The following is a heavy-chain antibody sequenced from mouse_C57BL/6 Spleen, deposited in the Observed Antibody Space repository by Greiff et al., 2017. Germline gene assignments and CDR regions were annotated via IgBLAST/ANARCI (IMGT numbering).Heavy chain of an antibody. J-gene: IGHJ3*01. D-gene: IGHD2-5*01. CDR3: TRSDSNRFAY. CDR1: GYTFTDYE. CDR2: IDPETGGT. V-gene: IGHV1-15*01. Sequence: QVQLQQSGAELVRPGASVTLSCKASGYTFTDYEMHWVKQTPVHGLEWIGAIDPETGGTAYNQKFKGKAILTADKSSSTAYMELRSLTSEDSAVYYCTRSDSNRFAYWGQGTLVTVSA.